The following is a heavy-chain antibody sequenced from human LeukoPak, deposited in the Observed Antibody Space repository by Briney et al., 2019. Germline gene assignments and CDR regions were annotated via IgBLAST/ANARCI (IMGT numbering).Heavy chain of an antibody. CDR2: ISGSGGST. D-gene: IGHD3-3*01. Sequence: PGGSLRLSCAASGFTFSNAWMSWVRQAPGKGLEWVSAISGSGGSTYYADSVKGRFTISRDNSKNTLYLQMNSLRAEDTAVYYCAKVDVRFLEWLSPSKWSTYYFDYWGQGTLVTVSS. J-gene: IGHJ4*02. CDR1: GFTFSNAW. CDR3: AKVDVRFLEWLSPSKWSTYYFDY. V-gene: IGHV3-23*01.